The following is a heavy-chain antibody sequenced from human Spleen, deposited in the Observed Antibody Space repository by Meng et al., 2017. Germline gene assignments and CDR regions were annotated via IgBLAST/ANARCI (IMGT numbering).Heavy chain of an antibody. CDR3: ARVTNFYDSSGYYSPYYYYGLDV. D-gene: IGHD3-22*01. Sequence: GESLKISCGASGFTFNTYTMHWVRQAPGKGLEWVSSIRGSGSSIYLADSVKGRFTISRDNAKKLLYLQMNSLRAEDTAVYYCARVTNFYDSSGYYSPYYYYGLDVWGLGTTVTVSS. J-gene: IGHJ6*02. CDR1: GFTFNTYT. CDR2: IRGSGSSI. V-gene: IGHV3-21*01.